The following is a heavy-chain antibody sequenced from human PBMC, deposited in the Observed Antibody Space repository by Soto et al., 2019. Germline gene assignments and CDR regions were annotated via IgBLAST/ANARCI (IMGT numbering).Heavy chain of an antibody. J-gene: IGHJ4*02. Sequence: GGSLRLSCAASGFTFSIYGMHWVRQAPGKGLERVAVIWYDGSNKYHADSVKGRFTISRDNSKNTLYLQMNTLRAEDTAVYYCARGRGYSYGLIDYWGQGTLVTVSS. D-gene: IGHD5-18*01. CDR3: ARGRGYSYGLIDY. V-gene: IGHV3-33*01. CDR1: GFTFSIYG. CDR2: IWYDGSNK.